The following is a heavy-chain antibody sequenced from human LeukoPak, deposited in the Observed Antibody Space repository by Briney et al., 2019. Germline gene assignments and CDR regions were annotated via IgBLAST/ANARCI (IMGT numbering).Heavy chain of an antibody. CDR2: IIPILGIA. Sequence: SVKVSCKASGGTFSSYAISWVRQAPGQGLEWMGRIIPILGIANYAQKFQGRVTITADKSTSTAYMELSSLRSEDTAVYYCARDRDSGGPDAFDIWGQGTMVTASS. CDR3: ARDRDSGGPDAFDI. D-gene: IGHD1-26*01. V-gene: IGHV1-69*04. CDR1: GGTFSSYA. J-gene: IGHJ3*02.